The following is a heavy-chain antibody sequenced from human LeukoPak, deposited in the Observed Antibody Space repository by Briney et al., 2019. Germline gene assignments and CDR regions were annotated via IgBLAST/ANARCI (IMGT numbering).Heavy chain of an antibody. J-gene: IGHJ4*02. D-gene: IGHD6-6*01. CDR2: INHSGST. V-gene: IGHV4-34*01. CDR3: ARGRTSGSDY. CDR1: GGSFSGYN. Sequence: SETLSLTCAVYGGSFSGYNWSWIRQPPGKGLEWIGEINHSGSTNYNPSLKSRVTISVDTSKNQFSLKLSSVTAADTAVYYCARGRTSGSDYWGQGTLVTVSS.